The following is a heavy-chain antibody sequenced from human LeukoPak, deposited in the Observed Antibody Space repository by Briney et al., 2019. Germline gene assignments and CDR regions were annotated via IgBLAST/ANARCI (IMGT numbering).Heavy chain of an antibody. D-gene: IGHD5-12*01. V-gene: IGHV4-39*07. CDR1: GGSISSNSYF. Sequence: PSETLSLTCTVSGGSISSNSYFWGWIRQPPGKGLEWIGSIYYSGSTYYNPSLKSRVTISVDTSKNQFSLRVSSVTAADTAVYYCARVSTTGYSGYDLLQYYFDYWGQGTLVTVSS. J-gene: IGHJ4*02. CDR3: ARVSTTGYSGYDLLQYYFDY. CDR2: IYYSGST.